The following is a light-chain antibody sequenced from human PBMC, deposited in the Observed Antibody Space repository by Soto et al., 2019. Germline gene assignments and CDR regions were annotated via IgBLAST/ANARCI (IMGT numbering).Light chain of an antibody. J-gene: IGKJ1*01. CDR3: QQYGSSPQT. CDR1: QSVLYSSNNKNY. V-gene: IGKV4-1*01. CDR2: GAS. Sequence: QGPDSLAVSLGERATINCKSSQSVLYSSNNKNYLAWYQQKRGQPPRLLIYGASSRATGTPGRFSGSGSGTDFTLTITRLEPEDFAVYYCQQYGSSPQTFGQGTKVDIK.